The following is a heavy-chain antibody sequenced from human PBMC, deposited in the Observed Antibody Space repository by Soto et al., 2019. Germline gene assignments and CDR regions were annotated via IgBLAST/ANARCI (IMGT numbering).Heavy chain of an antibody. J-gene: IGHJ4*02. V-gene: IGHV4-4*02. CDR1: GGSISGSNW. D-gene: IGHD3-10*01. Sequence: PSETLSLTCAVSGGSISGSNWWSWVRQPPGEGLEWIGEIYHSGSATYNPSLKSRVTISVDKSKNQFSLKLVSVTAADTAVYYCARLQYYYTSGSSLYYFDYWGQGALVTVSS. CDR2: IYHSGSA. CDR3: ARLQYYYTSGSSLYYFDY.